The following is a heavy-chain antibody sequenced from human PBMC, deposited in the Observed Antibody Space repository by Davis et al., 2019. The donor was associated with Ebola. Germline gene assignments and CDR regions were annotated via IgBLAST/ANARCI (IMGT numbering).Heavy chain of an antibody. Sequence: GESLKISCAASGFTFSSYAMHWVRQAPGKGLEWVAVISYDGSNKYYADSVKGRFTISRDNAKNSLYLQMNSLRPEDTALYYCAKDRNYDQYYGIDVWGQGTAVTV. CDR1: GFTFSSYA. V-gene: IGHV3-30-3*01. CDR3: AKDRNYDQYYGIDV. J-gene: IGHJ6*02. CDR2: ISYDGSNK.